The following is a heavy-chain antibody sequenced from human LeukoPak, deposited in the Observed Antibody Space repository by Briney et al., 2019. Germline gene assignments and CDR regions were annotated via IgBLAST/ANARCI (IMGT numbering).Heavy chain of an antibody. D-gene: IGHD6-19*01. Sequence: GGSLRLSCAASGFTFSNYWMTWVRQAPGKGLEWVANIKQDGSVKYYVDSMKGRFTISRDNAKNSLYLQMNSLRADDTAVYYCARGEGWLPSNFDYWGQGTLVTVSS. CDR2: IKQDGSVK. J-gene: IGHJ4*02. V-gene: IGHV3-7*01. CDR1: GFTFSNYW. CDR3: ARGEGWLPSNFDY.